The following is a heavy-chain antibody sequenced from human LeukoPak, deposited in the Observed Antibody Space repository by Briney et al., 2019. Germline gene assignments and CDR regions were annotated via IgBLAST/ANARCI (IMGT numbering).Heavy chain of an antibody. CDR1: GYTFTSYG. CDR2: ISAYNGNT. D-gene: IGHD3-22*01. Sequence: ASVKVSCKASGYTFTSYGISWVRQAPGQGLEWMGWISAYNGNTNYAQKLQGRVTMTTDTSTSTAYMELRSLRSDDTAVYYCARADYYDSSGYYDYWGQGTLVTVSS. CDR3: ARADYYDSSGYYDY. V-gene: IGHV1-18*01. J-gene: IGHJ4*02.